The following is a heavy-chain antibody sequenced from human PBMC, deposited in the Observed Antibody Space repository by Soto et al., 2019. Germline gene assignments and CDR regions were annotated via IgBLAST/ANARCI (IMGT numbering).Heavy chain of an antibody. CDR1: GGSISSYY. J-gene: IGHJ4*02. CDR2: IYYSGST. D-gene: IGHD3-16*01. CDR3: ARAFGDYFDY. Sequence: SETLSLTCTVSGGSISSYYWNWIRQPPGKGLEWIGYIYYSGSTNYNPSLKSRVTMSVDTSRNQFSLKMSFVTVADTAVYYCARAFGDYFDYWGQGTVVTVSS. V-gene: IGHV4-59*01.